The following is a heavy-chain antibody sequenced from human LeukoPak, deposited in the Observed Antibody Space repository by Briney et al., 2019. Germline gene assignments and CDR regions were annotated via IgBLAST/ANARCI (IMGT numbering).Heavy chain of an antibody. V-gene: IGHV1-69*05. J-gene: IGHJ5*02. Sequence: SVKVSCKXSGGTFSSYAISWVRQAPGQGLEWMERIIPIFGTANYAQKFQGRVTITTDESTSTAYMELSSLRSEDTAVYYCARVRRAEYCSGGSCYNNWFDPWGQGTLVTVSS. D-gene: IGHD2-15*01. CDR1: GGTFSSYA. CDR2: IIPIFGTA. CDR3: ARVRRAEYCSGGSCYNNWFDP.